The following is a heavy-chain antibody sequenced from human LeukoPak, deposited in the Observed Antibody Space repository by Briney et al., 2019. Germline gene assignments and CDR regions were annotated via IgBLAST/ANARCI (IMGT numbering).Heavy chain of an antibody. CDR2: IYYSGST. Sequence: PSETLSLTCTVSGGSISSYYWSWIRQPPGKGLEWIGYIYYSGSTNYNPSLKSRVTISVDTSKNQFSLKLSSVTAADTAVYYCARDHVVPAAMDGDYWGQGTLVTVSS. D-gene: IGHD2-2*01. CDR1: GGSISSYY. CDR3: ARDHVVPAAMDGDY. J-gene: IGHJ4*02. V-gene: IGHV4-59*01.